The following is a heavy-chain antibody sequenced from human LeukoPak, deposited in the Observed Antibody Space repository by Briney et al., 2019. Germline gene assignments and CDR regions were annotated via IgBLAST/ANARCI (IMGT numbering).Heavy chain of an antibody. D-gene: IGHD5-18*01. Sequence: GGSLRLSCAASGFAFDDYGMSWVRQAPGKGQEWVSGINWNGGSIGYADSVKGRFTISRDNAKNSLYLQINSLRAEDTALYYCARADKDGYGFFGFDYWGQGTLVTVSS. CDR3: ARADKDGYGFFGFDY. V-gene: IGHV3-20*04. J-gene: IGHJ4*02. CDR2: INWNGGSI. CDR1: GFAFDDYG.